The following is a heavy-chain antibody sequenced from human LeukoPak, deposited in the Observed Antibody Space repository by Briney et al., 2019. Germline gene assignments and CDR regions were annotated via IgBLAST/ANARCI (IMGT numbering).Heavy chain of an antibody. J-gene: IGHJ4*02. V-gene: IGHV4-39*01. D-gene: IGHD3-22*01. CDR1: GDSISSSSYY. CDR3: ARYWGPYDNSGAYFDY. Sequence: SETLSLTCTVSGDSISSSSYYWVWLRQPPGKGLEWIATIYYSGSTYYNPSLKSRVTISVDTSKNQFSLKLSTVTAADTAMYYCARYWGPYDNSGAYFDYWGQGTLVTVSS. CDR2: IYYSGST.